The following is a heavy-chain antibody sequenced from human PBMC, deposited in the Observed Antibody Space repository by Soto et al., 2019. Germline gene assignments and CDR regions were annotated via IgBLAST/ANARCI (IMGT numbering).Heavy chain of an antibody. D-gene: IGHD5-18*01. V-gene: IGHV4-30-4*01. CDR3: DRGRGYSHGLDP. Sequence: SETLSLTCTVSGDSISSNNNYWSWIRQPPGEGLEWVGFISYSGTTSYSPPLKSRVAISLDTSKNQFSLSLSSLTAADTAVYFFDRGRGYSHGLDPWVQGSLVTVSA. CDR1: GDSISSNNNY. CDR2: ISYSGTT. J-gene: IGHJ5*02.